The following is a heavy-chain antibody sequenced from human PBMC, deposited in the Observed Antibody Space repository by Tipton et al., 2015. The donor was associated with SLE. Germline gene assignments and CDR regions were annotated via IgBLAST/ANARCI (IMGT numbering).Heavy chain of an antibody. CDR1: GYSISSGY. Sequence: LSLTCPVSGYSISSGYYCGWVRPAPGEGGEWVLRSNGGGGHTWSADSVKGRFTISRDNSKNTVYLQMSSLRVEDTAVYYCAKDQKRTLVAAITPLYYLDDWGQGTVVTVSS. CDR2: SNGGGGHT. J-gene: IGHJ4*02. CDR3: AKDQKRTLVAAITPLYYLDD. V-gene: IGHV3-23*01. D-gene: IGHD5-12*01.